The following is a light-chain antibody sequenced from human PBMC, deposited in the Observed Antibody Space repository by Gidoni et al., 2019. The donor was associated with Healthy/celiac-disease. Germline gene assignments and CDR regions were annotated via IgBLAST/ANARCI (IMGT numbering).Light chain of an antibody. J-gene: IGKJ2*02. Sequence: DIQMTQSPSSLSASVGDRVTITCRASQSISSYLNWYQQKPGKAPKLLIYAASSLQSGVPSRFSGSGSGTDFTLTISSLQPEDFATYYCQQSYSTPSVVLCTFXQXTKLEIK. CDR1: QSISSY. V-gene: IGKV1-39*01. CDR2: AAS. CDR3: QQSYSTPSVVLCT.